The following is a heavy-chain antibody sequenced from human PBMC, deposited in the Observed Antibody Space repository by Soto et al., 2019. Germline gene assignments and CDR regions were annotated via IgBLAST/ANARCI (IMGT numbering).Heavy chain of an antibody. V-gene: IGHV1-69*13. J-gene: IGHJ4*02. D-gene: IGHD1-26*01. Sequence: AASVKVSCKASGGTFSSYAISWVRQAPRQGLEWMGGIIPIFGTANYAQKFQGRVTITADESTSTAYMELSSLRSEDTAVYYCARDKEWELIDWGQGTLVTVSS. CDR2: IIPIFGTA. CDR3: ARDKEWELID. CDR1: GGTFSSYA.